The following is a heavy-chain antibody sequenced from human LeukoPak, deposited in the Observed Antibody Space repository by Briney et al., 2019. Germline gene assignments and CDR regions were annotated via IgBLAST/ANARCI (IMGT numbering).Heavy chain of an antibody. CDR3: ARGGAARLHFQN. CDR1: GDSVSSTY. CDR2: IYHSGST. Sequence: PSETLSLTCSVYGDSVSSTYWNWIRQPPGKGLEWIGYIYHSGSTNYNPSLQSRVTISVDTSKNQFSLNLNSVTAADTAVYYCARGGAARLHFQNWGQGTLVTVSS. D-gene: IGHD6-6*01. V-gene: IGHV4-59*02. J-gene: IGHJ1*01.